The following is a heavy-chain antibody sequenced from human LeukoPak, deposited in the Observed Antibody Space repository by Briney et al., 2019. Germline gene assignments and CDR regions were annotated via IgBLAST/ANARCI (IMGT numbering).Heavy chain of an antibody. V-gene: IGHV1-2*06. CDR1: GYTLTGYY. CDR2: INPNSGGT. D-gene: IGHD3-22*01. CDR3: ASYYYDSSGYFLGDAFDI. Sequence: ASVKVSCKASGYTLTGYYMHWVRQAPGQGLEWMGRINPNSGGTNYAQKFQGRVTMTRDTSISTAYMELSRLRSDDTAVYYCASYYYDSSGYFLGDAFDIWGQGTMVTVSS. J-gene: IGHJ3*02.